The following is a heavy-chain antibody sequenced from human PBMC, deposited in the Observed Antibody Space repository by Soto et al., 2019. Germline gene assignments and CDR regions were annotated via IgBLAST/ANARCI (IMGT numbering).Heavy chain of an antibody. CDR1: GLIFSNYA. D-gene: IGHD3-16*01. CDR3: AKGFYEGTATPRREY. CDR2: ITGRGAGT. Sequence: EVQLLESGGGLVQPGESLRLSCAASGLIFSNYAMSWVRQAPGKGLEWVSAITGRGAGTYYADSMKGRFTISRDNSKNTLYLQVNSLRAEDTAVYYCAKGFYEGTATPRREYWGQGTLVTVSS. J-gene: IGHJ4*02. V-gene: IGHV3-23*01.